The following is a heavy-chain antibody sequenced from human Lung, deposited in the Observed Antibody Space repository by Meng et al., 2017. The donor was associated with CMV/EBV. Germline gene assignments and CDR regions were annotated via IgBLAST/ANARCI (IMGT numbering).Heavy chain of an antibody. D-gene: IGHD2-15*01. CDR2: IIPIFGIP. V-gene: IGHV1-69*05. J-gene: IGHJ6*02. CDR3: AHSGSTTCYTCRMGV. CDR1: GGTFSNYS. Sequence: KVSCKASGGTFSNYSVSWVRQAPGQGLEWMGGIIPIFGIPNYARNFKGKITISTDGSTVYMEVNSLRSEDTATYYCAHSGSTTCYTCRMGVWGQRTTVTVSS.